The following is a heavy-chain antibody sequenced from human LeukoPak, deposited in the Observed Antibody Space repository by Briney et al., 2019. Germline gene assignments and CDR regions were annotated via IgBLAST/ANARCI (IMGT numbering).Heavy chain of an antibody. CDR2: INPNSGGT. CDR1: GYTFTGYY. D-gene: IGHD1-26*01. CDR3: ARVGGATTFYFDY. V-gene: IGHV1-2*02. J-gene: IGHJ4*02. Sequence: ASVKVSCKASGYTFTGYYMHWVRQAPGQGLEWMGWINPNSGGTNYAQKFQGRVTMTRDTSISTAYMELSGLRSDDTAVYYCARVGGATTFYFDYWGQGTLVTVSS.